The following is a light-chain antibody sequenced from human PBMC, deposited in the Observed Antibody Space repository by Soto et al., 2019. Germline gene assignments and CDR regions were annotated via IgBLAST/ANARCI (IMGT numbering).Light chain of an antibody. CDR1: SSNIGAGYD. Sequence: QSVLTQPPSVSGAPWQRVTISCTGSSSNIGAGYDVHWYQQLPGTAPKLLIYGNNNRPSGVPDRFSGSNSGTSASLAITGLQAEDEADYYCQSYDSSLRGVFGGGTKLTVL. CDR2: GNN. CDR3: QSYDSSLRGV. V-gene: IGLV1-40*01. J-gene: IGLJ2*01.